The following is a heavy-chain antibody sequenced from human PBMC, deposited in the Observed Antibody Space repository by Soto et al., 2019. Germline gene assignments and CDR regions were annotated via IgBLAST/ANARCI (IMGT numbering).Heavy chain of an antibody. CDR2: ISYGGSAI. Sequence: QVQLVESGGGLVKPGGSLRLSCAASRFTFSDYYMSWVRQAPGKGLEWVSYISYGGSAIYYADSVKGRFTISRDNAKNSVDLQSNSLRAEDGAVYFCSREGSGWDFDAWGQGTLVTVSS. CDR3: SREGSGWDFDA. D-gene: IGHD6-19*01. J-gene: IGHJ4*02. CDR1: RFTFSDYY. V-gene: IGHV3-11*01.